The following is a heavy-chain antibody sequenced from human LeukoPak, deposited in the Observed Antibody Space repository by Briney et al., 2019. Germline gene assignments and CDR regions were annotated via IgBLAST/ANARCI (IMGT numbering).Heavy chain of an antibody. J-gene: IGHJ4*02. CDR3: ARLPAAAYYFDY. D-gene: IGHD2-2*01. Sequence: SETLSLTCTVSDGSMTNYYWTWIRQSPGKGLEWIAYIYYSGSATYNPSLRSRVTISVDTSKNQFSLKLSSVNAADTAVYYCARLPAAAYYFDYWGQGTPVTVSS. CDR1: DGSMTNYY. V-gene: IGHV4-59*01. CDR2: IYYSGSA.